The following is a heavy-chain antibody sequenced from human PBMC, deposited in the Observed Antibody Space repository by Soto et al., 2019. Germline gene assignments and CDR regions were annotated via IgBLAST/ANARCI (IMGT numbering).Heavy chain of an antibody. CDR3: ARDGYDGSGSPYPAY. V-gene: IGHV4-59*01. J-gene: IGHJ4*02. Sequence: PSETLSLTCSVSGGSMSEYFWSWIRQSPGKGLEWIGYIYYLGSTDYNPSLKSRVTISVDTSKRQFSLRLTSVTAADTALYYCARDGYDGSGSPYPAYWGPGTQVTVS. CDR1: GGSMSEYF. CDR2: IYYLGST. D-gene: IGHD3-10*01.